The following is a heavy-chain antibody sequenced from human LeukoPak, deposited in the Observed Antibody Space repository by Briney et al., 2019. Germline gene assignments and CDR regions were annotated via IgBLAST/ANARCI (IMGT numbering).Heavy chain of an antibody. V-gene: IGHV1-3*01. J-gene: IGHJ6*02. Sequence: ASVKVSCKASGYTFTSYAMHWVRQAPGQRLEWMGWINAGNGNTKYSQKFQGRVTITADESTSTAYMELSSLRSEDTAVYYCARTMGRNYYYYGMDVWGQGTTVTVSS. CDR2: INAGNGNT. CDR3: ARTMGRNYYYYGMDV. CDR1: GYTFTSYA. D-gene: IGHD3-10*01.